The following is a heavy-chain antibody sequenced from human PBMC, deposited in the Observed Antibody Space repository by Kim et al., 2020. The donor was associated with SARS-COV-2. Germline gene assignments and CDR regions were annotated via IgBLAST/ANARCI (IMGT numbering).Heavy chain of an antibody. CDR1: GGSISSYY. V-gene: IGHV4-59*01. CDR3: ARSLGDGYNNWFDP. D-gene: IGHD5-12*01. Sequence: SETLSLTCTVSGGSISSYYWSWIRQPPGKGLEWIGYIYYSGSTNYNPSLKSRVTISVDTSKNQFSLKLSSVTAADTAVYYCARSLGDGYNNWFDPWGQGTLVTVSS. J-gene: IGHJ5*02. CDR2: IYYSGST.